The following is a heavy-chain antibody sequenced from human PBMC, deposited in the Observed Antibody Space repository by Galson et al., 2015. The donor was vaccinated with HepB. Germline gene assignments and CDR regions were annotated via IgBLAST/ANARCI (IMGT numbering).Heavy chain of an antibody. J-gene: IGHJ4*02. D-gene: IGHD3-22*01. CDR2: ISSSSTI. CDR1: GFTFSSYS. CDR3: ARDPGYYDTYFDY. V-gene: IGHV3-48*01. Sequence: SLRLSCAASGFTFSSYSMNWVRQAPGKGLEWVSYISSSSTIYYADSVKGRFTISRDNAKNSLYLQMNSLRAEDTAVYYCARDPGYYDTYFDYWGQGTLVTVSS.